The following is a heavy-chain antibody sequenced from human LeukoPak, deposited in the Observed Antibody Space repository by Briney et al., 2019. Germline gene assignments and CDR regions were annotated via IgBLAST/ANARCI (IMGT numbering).Heavy chain of an antibody. CDR2: ISWNSGSI. CDR1: GFTFSSYA. CDR3: AKDSYYYYGMDV. V-gene: IGHV3-9*01. Sequence: PGGSLRLSCAASGFTFSSYAMSWVRQAPGKGLEWVSGISWNSGSIGYADSVKGRFTISRDNAKNSLYLQMNSLRAEDTALYYCAKDSYYYYGMDVWGQGTTVTVSS. J-gene: IGHJ6*02.